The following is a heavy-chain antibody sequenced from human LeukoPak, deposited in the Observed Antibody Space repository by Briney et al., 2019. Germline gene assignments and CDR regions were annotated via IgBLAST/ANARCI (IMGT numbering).Heavy chain of an antibody. CDR3: ARYYYDSSGYYYDY. CDR1: GFTFSSYA. Sequence: PGGSLRLSCAASGFTFSSYAMHWVRQPPGKGLEYVSAISSNGGSTYYANSVKGRFTISRDNSKNTLYLQMGSLRAEDMAVYYCARYYYDSSGYYYDYWGQGTLVTVSS. CDR2: ISSNGGST. J-gene: IGHJ4*02. D-gene: IGHD3-22*01. V-gene: IGHV3-64*01.